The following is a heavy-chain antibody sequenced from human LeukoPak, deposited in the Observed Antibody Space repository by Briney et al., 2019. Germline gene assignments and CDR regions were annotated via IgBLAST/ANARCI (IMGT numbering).Heavy chain of an antibody. CDR2: IYYSGST. V-gene: IGHV4-39*01. J-gene: IGHJ4*02. CDR3: ARPLRGAAAGPDFDY. CDR1: GGSISSSSYY. D-gene: IGHD6-13*01. Sequence: SETLSLTCTVAGGSISSSSYYWGWIRQPPGKGLEWIGSIYYSGSTYYNPSLKSRVTISVDTSKNQFSLKLSSVTAADTAVYYCARPLRGAAAGPDFDYWGQGTLVTVSS.